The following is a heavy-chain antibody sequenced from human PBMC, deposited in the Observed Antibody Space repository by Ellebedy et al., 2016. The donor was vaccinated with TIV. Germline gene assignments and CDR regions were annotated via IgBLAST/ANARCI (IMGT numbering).Heavy chain of an antibody. V-gene: IGHV3-7*01. D-gene: IGHD4-17*01. Sequence: PGGSLRLSCTASGFSFRSYWMSWVRQAPGKGLEWVANIYQDGSEQYYVDSVKGRFTISRDNARNSVYLQMNSLRAEDTAVYYCARRGSYGDYSVRVNSWFDLWGQGTLVTASS. CDR3: ARRGSYGDYSVRVNSWFDL. CDR1: GFSFRSYW. CDR2: IYQDGSEQ. J-gene: IGHJ5*02.